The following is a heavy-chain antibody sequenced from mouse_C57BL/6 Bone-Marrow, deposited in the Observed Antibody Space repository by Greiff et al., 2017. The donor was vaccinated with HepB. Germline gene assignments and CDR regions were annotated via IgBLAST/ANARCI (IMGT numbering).Heavy chain of an antibody. CDR2: SRNKANDYTT. V-gene: IGHV7-1*01. CDR1: GFTFSDFY. CDR3: ARDGYDGFDY. D-gene: IGHD2-12*01. J-gene: IGHJ2*01. Sequence: VKVVESGGGLVQSGRSLRLSCATSGFTFSDFYMEWVRQAPGKGLEWIAASRNKANDYTTEYSASVKGRFIVSRDTSQSILYLQMNALRAEDTAIYYCARDGYDGFDYWGQGTTLTVSS.